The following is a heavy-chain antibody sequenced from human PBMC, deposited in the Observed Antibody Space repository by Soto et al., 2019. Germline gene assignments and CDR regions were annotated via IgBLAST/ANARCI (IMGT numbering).Heavy chain of an antibody. CDR3: ARQVRLYSGSYYDDY. CDR1: GYSFTSYW. Sequence: GESLKISCKGSGYSFTSYWIGWVRQMPGKGLEWMGIIYPGDSDTRYSPSFQGQVTISADKSISTAYLQWSSLKASDTAMYYCARQVRLYSGSYYDDYWGQGTLVTVSS. J-gene: IGHJ4*02. D-gene: IGHD1-26*01. V-gene: IGHV5-51*01. CDR2: IYPGDSDT.